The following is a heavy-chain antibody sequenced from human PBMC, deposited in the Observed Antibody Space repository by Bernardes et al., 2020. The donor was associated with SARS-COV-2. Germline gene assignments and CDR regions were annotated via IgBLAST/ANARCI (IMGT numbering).Heavy chain of an antibody. D-gene: IGHD3-22*01. CDR2: IKQGGSEK. CDR1: GFSLSNYW. Sequence: GGSLRLSCSASGFSLSNYWMNWVRQAPGKGLEWVANIKQGGSEKYYVDSVMGRFTISRDKAKTSLYLQMNSLTAEDTAVYYCARDPYYDSSAYSSGYNWFDPWSQGTLVTVSS. V-gene: IGHV3-7*01. J-gene: IGHJ5*02. CDR3: ARDPYYDSSAYSSGYNWFDP.